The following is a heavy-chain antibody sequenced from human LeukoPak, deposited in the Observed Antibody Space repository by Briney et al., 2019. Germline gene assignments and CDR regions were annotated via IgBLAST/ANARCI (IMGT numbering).Heavy chain of an antibody. CDR3: ATGITMIVVVPARGMDV. CDR1: GFTFSDYY. Sequence: GGSLRLSCAASGFTFSDYYMSWIRQAPGKGLEWVSYISSSGSTIYYADSVKGRFTISRDNAKNSLYLQMNSLRAEDTAVYYCATGITMIVVVPARGMDVWGQGTTVTVSS. D-gene: IGHD3-22*01. V-gene: IGHV3-11*01. J-gene: IGHJ6*02. CDR2: ISSSGSTI.